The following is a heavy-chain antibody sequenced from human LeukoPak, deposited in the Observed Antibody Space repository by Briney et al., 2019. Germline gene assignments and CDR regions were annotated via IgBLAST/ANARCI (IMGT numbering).Heavy chain of an antibody. CDR1: GYTFPNYH. D-gene: IGHD3-22*01. CDR3: ARDYYYDSSGYYTYYFDY. CDR2: INPNGGSA. Sequence: GASVKVSCKASGYTFPNYHIHWVRQAPGQGLEWLGIINPNGGSASYAQRFQGRVPMTRDTSTTTVYMELTSLRSEDTAVYYCARDYYYDSSGYYTYYFDYWGQGTQVTVSS. J-gene: IGHJ4*02. V-gene: IGHV1-46*01.